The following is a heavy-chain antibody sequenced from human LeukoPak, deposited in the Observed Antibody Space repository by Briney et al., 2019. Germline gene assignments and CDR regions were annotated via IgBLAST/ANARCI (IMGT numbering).Heavy chain of an antibody. CDR3: ARYGPYDILTGYSHGENDY. D-gene: IGHD3-9*01. J-gene: IGHJ4*02. V-gene: IGHV4-39*01. Sequence: PSETLSLTCTVSGGSISSSSYYWGWIRQPPGKGLEWIGSIYYSGSTYYNPSLKSRVTISVDTSKNQFSLKLSSVTAADTAVYYCARYGPYDILTGYSHGENDYWGQGTLVTVSS. CDR2: IYYSGST. CDR1: GGSISSSSYY.